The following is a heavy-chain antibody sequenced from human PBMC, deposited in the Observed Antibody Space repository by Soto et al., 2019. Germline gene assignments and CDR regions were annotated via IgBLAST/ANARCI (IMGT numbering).Heavy chain of an antibody. J-gene: IGHJ4*02. Sequence: ASVEVSCKASGYTFTSDGINWVRQAPGQVLEWMGLISAYNGNINYAQKLQGRVTMTTGTSTSTAYMEVRSLRCDDTAVYYCARDPLPYSGSYYSVYGGQGTLVPVSS. CDR3: ARDPLPYSGSYYSVY. CDR2: ISAYNGNI. V-gene: IGHV1-18*01. CDR1: GYTFTSDG. D-gene: IGHD1-26*01.